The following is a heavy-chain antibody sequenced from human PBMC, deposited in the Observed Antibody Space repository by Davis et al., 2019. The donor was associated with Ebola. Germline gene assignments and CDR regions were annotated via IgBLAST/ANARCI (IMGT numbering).Heavy chain of an antibody. CDR3: AREGYYYDSSGYHRGGFDY. J-gene: IGHJ4*02. V-gene: IGHV4-4*02. Sequence: MPSETLSLTCAVSGGSISRSNWWSWVRQPPGKGLEWIGEIYHSGSTNYNPSLKSRVTISVDTSKNQFSLKLSSVTAADTAVYYCAREGYYYDSSGYHRGGFDYWGQGTLVTVSS. CDR1: GGSISRSNW. CDR2: IYHSGST. D-gene: IGHD3-22*01.